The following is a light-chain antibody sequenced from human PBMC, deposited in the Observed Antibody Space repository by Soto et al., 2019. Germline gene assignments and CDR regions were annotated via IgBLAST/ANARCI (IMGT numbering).Light chain of an antibody. CDR2: EVS. CDR3: SSYAGSLYV. CDR1: SSDVGGYNY. Sequence: QSVLTQPPSASGSPGQSVTISCTGTSSDVGGYNYVSWYQQHPGKAPKLMIYEVSKRPSGVPDRFSGSKSGNTASLTVSGLQAEDEAYYYCSSYAGSLYVFGTGTKLTVL. V-gene: IGLV2-8*01. J-gene: IGLJ1*01.